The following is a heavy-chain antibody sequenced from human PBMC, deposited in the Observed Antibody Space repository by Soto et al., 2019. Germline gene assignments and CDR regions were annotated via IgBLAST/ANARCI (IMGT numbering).Heavy chain of an antibody. V-gene: IGHV4-30-4*01. CDR2: IHYIGST. J-gene: IGHJ5*02. CDR1: GGSISSGDYY. D-gene: IGHD3-3*02. CDR3: ASPKIAFYNWFDP. Sequence: PSETLSLTCTVSGGSISSGDYYWSWIRQPPGKGLEWIGNIHYIGSTYHNPSLKSRVTISVDTSKNQFSLKLTSVTAADTAVYYCASPKIAFYNWFDPWGQGTLVTVSS.